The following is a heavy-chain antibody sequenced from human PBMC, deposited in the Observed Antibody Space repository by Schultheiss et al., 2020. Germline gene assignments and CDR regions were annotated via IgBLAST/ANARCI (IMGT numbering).Heavy chain of an antibody. CDR2: IWYDGSNK. CDR3: AKDRRRRNYYDSSGHVNYFDY. CDR1: GFTFSSYG. J-gene: IGHJ4*02. D-gene: IGHD3-22*01. V-gene: IGHV3-33*06. Sequence: GGSLRLSCAASGFTFSSYGMHWVRQAPGKGLEWVAVIWYDGSNKYYADSVKDRFTISRDNSKNTLYLQMNSLRAEDTAVYYCAKDRRRRNYYDSSGHVNYFDYWGQGTLVTVSA.